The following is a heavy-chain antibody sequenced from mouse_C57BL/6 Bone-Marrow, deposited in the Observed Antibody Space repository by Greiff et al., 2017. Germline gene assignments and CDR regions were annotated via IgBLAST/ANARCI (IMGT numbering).Heavy chain of an antibody. J-gene: IGHJ4*01. CDR1: GYTFTDYE. V-gene: IGHV1-15*01. CDR2: IDPETGGT. CDR3: TRSRDY. Sequence: VQLQQSGAELVRPGASVTLSCKASGYTFTDYEMPWVKQTPVHGLEWIGAIDPETGGTAYNQKFKGKAILTADKSSSTAYMELRSLTSEDSAVYYCTRSRDYWGQGTSVTVSS.